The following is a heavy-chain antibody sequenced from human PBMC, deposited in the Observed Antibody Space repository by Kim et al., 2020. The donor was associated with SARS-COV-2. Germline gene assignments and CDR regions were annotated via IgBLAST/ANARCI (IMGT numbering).Heavy chain of an antibody. D-gene: IGHD6-19*01. Sequence: YNPSLESRVTISVDTSKNQFSVKLSSVTAADTAVYYCARGGSSGWYGFDYWGQGTLVTVSS. J-gene: IGHJ4*02. V-gene: IGHV4-34*01. CDR3: ARGGSSGWYGFDY.